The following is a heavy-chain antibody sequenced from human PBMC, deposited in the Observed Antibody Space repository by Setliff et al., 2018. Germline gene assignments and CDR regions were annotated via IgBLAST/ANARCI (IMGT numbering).Heavy chain of an antibody. CDR3: ARAGGGSSFTAYYYYYYMDV. CDR2: IYTSGSA. Sequence: SETLSLTCTVSGGSISSYYWSWIRQPAGKGLEWIGRIYTSGSANYNPSLKSRVTMSVDTSKNQFSLKLSSVTAADTAVYYCARAGGGSSFTAYYYYYYMDVWGKGTTVTVSS. V-gene: IGHV4-4*07. CDR1: GGSISSYY. J-gene: IGHJ6*03. D-gene: IGHD6-13*01.